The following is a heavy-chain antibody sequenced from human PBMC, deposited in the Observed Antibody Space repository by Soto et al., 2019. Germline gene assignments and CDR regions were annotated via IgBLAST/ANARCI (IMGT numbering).Heavy chain of an antibody. D-gene: IGHD2-15*01. V-gene: IGHV4-31*03. CDR1: GGSISSANFY. CDR2: IFYSGST. Sequence: QVQLQESGPGLVKSSETLSLTCTVSGGSISSANFYWSWVRQLPGKGLEYIGYIFYSGSTYYNPSPKSRVTLSVDTSKTRFSLKLSSVTAADTSVYFCARNAQREYSSAGSCLDYWGQGTLVTVSS. J-gene: IGHJ4*02. CDR3: ARNAQREYSSAGSCLDY.